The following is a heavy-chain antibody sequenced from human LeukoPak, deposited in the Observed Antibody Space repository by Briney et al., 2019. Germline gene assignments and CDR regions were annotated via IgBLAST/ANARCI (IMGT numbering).Heavy chain of an antibody. J-gene: IGHJ6*03. CDR1: GGSISSYY. Sequence: SETLSLTCTVSGGSISSYYWSWIRQPPGKGLEWIGRIYTSGSTNYNPSLKSRVTISVDTSKNQFSLKLSSVTAADTAVYYCARDRNWNYYMDVWGKGTTVTVSS. CDR3: ARDRNWNYYMDV. D-gene: IGHD1-1*01. CDR2: IYTSGST. V-gene: IGHV4-4*08.